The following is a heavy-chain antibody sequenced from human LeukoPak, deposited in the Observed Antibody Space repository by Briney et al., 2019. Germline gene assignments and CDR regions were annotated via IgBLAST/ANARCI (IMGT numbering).Heavy chain of an antibody. CDR1: GVSISSYY. D-gene: IGHD3-10*01. CDR3: ARVGSVLGFGAYDAFDI. V-gene: IGHV4-59*13. J-gene: IGHJ3*02. Sequence: SETLSLTCTVSGVSISSYYWSWIRQPPGKGQEWIGYIYYSGSTNSNPSLNSRVTISVDTSKNHFSLKLSSVTAADTAVYYCARVGSVLGFGAYDAFDIWGQGTMVTVSS. CDR2: IYYSGST.